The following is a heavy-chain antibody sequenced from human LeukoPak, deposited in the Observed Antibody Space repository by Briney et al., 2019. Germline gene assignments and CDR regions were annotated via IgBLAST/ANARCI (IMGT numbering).Heavy chain of an antibody. V-gene: IGHV4-39*07. J-gene: IGHJ4*02. CDR1: GGSISSSSYY. CDR3: AREGGYCSGGSCEPY. D-gene: IGHD2-15*01. Sequence: SETLSLTCTVSGGSISSSSYYWGWIRQPPGKGLEWIGSIYYSGSTYYNPSLKSRVTISVDTSKSQFSLKLSSVTAADTAVYYCAREGGYCSGGSCEPYWGQGTLVTVSS. CDR2: IYYSGST.